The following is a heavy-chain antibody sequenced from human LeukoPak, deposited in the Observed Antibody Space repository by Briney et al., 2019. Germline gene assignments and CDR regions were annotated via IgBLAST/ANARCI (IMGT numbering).Heavy chain of an antibody. CDR2: ISGSGGST. CDR3: AKDSPNWKSGAARRFIEQDDY. Sequence: PGGSLRLSCAASGFTFSNAWMSWVRQAPGKGLEWVSAISGSGGSTYYADSVKGRFAISRDNSKNTLYLQMNSLRAEDTAVYYCAKDSPNWKSGAARRFIEQDDYWGQGTLVTVSS. CDR1: GFTFSNAW. J-gene: IGHJ4*02. V-gene: IGHV3-23*01. D-gene: IGHD2-15*01.